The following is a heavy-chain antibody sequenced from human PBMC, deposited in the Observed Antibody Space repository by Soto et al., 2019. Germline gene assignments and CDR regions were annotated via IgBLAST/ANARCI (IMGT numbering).Heavy chain of an antibody. CDR2: ISYDGSNK. CDR3: ATGNFDY. CDR1: GFTFSSSA. V-gene: IGHV3-30-3*01. Sequence: PGGSLRLSCAASGFTFSSSAMHWVRQAPGKGLEWVAVISYDGSNKYYADSVKGRFTISRDNSKNTLYLQMNSLRAEDTAVYYCATGNFDYWGQGTLVTVS. D-gene: IGHD7-27*01. J-gene: IGHJ4*02.